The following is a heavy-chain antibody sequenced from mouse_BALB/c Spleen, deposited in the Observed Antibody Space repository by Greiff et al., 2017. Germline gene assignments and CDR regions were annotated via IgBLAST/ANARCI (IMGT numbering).Heavy chain of an antibody. CDR1: GYTFTSYV. CDR3: AREGYGYYFDY. V-gene: IGHV1-14*01. CDR2: INPYNDGT. D-gene: IGHD2-2*01. J-gene: IGHJ2*01. Sequence: VQLKESGPELVKPGASVKMSCKASGYTFTSYVMHWVKQKPGQGLEWIGYINPYNDGTKYNEKFKGKATLTSDKSSSTAYMELSSLTSEDSAVYYCAREGYGYYFDYWGQGTTLTVSS.